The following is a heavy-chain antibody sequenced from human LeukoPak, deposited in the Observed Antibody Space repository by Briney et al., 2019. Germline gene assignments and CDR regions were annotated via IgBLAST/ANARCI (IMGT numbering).Heavy chain of an antibody. V-gene: IGHV4-30-2*01. D-gene: IGHD3-22*01. J-gene: IGHJ4*02. CDR3: AGDIPSGYHDY. CDR2: IYHSGSI. Sequence: SQTLSLTCTVSGGSISSGGYYWSWIRQPPGKGLEWIGYIYHSGSIYYNPSLKSRVTISVDRSKNQFSLKLSSVTAADTAVYYCAGDIPSGYHDYWGQGTLVTVSS. CDR1: GGSISSGGYY.